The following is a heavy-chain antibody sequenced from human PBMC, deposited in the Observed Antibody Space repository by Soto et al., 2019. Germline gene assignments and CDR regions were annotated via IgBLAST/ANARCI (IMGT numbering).Heavy chain of an antibody. V-gene: IGHV4-4*02. Sequence: SETLSLTCAVSGASISTSYWWSWVRQSPGKGLEWIGQIHYSGTTNYNPSLISRVIISQDKSQNQFSLELQSVTAADTAIYYCTRALLKSLDYWGQGTSVT. CDR3: TRALLKSLDY. CDR2: IHYSGTT. CDR1: GASISTSYW. J-gene: IGHJ4*02. D-gene: IGHD3-9*01.